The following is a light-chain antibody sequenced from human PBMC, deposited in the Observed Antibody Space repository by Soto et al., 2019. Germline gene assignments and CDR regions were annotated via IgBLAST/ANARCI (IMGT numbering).Light chain of an antibody. CDR1: SSDVGGYNY. J-gene: IGLJ1*01. Sequence: QSALTQPASVSRSPGQSVAIACTGTSSDVGGYNYVSWYQQHPGKAPKLMIYEVNKRPSGVPDRFSGSKSGNTASLTVSGLQAEDEADYYCSSYAGSSNVFGTGTKVTVL. V-gene: IGLV2-8*01. CDR3: SSYAGSSNV. CDR2: EVN.